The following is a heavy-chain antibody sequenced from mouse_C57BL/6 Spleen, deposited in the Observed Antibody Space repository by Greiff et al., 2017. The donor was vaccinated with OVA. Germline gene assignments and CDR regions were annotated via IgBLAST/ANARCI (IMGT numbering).Heavy chain of an antibody. CDR1: GYTFTSYW. CDR3: ARYYGNYEDY. Sequence: QVQLQQPGAELVKPGASVKLSCKASGYTFTSYWMQWVKQRPGQGLEWIGEIAPSDSYTNYNQKFKGKATLTVDTSSSTAYMQLSSLTSEDSAVYYCARYYGNYEDYWGQGTTLTVSS. CDR2: IAPSDSYT. J-gene: IGHJ2*01. V-gene: IGHV1-50*01. D-gene: IGHD2-1*01.